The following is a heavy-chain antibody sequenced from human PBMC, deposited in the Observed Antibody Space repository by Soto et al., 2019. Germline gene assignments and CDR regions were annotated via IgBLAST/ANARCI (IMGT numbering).Heavy chain of an antibody. D-gene: IGHD3-10*01. J-gene: IGHJ5*02. CDR2: INPNRGGT. CDR1: GYTFTGYY. V-gene: IGHV1-2*04. CDR3: ARDGIYYGSGSSGPYNWFDP. Sequence: QVQLVQSGAEVKKPGASVKVSCKASGYTFTGYYMHWVRQAPGQGLEWMGWINPNRGGTNYAQKFQGWVTMTRDTSISTAYMELSRLRSDDTAVYYCARDGIYYGSGSSGPYNWFDPWGQGTLVTVSS.